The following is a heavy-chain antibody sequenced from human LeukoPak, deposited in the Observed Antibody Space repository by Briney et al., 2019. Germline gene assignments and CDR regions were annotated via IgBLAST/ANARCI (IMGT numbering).Heavy chain of an antibody. CDR3: ARAMSIAARLQTIFDY. J-gene: IGHJ4*02. CDR2: IKQDGSEK. D-gene: IGHD6-6*01. V-gene: IGHV3-7*01. CDR1: GFTFSSYW. Sequence: GGSLRLSCAASGFTFSSYWMSWVRQAPGKGLEWEANIKQDGSEKYYVDSVKGRFTISRDNAKNSLYLQMNSLRAEDTAVYYCARAMSIAARLQTIFDYWGQGTLVTVSS.